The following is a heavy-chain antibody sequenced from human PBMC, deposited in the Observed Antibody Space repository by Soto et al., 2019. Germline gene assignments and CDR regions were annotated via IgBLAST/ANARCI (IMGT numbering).Heavy chain of an antibody. CDR2: ISAYNDNT. CDR3: ARHSNGILAGLRFDA. J-gene: IGHJ5*02. D-gene: IGHD2-15*01. CDR1: GYTFTSYG. V-gene: IGHV1-18*04. Sequence: ASVKVTCKASGYTFTSYGISWVRQAPGRGLEWMGWISAYNDNTNYAQKQQDRVTMTTDTSTSTAYMELRILRSDDTAVYYCARHSNGILAGLRFDAWGQGTLVTVSS.